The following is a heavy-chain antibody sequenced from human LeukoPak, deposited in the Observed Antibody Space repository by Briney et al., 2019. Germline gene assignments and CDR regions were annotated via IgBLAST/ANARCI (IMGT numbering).Heavy chain of an antibody. CDR2: ISGSGGST. CDR3: AKESRGYSGYEADY. CDR1: GFTFSSYA. D-gene: IGHD5-12*01. V-gene: IGHV3-23*01. J-gene: IGHJ4*02. Sequence: GGSLRLSCAASGFTFSSYAMSWVRQAPGKGLEWVSAISGSGGSTNYADSVKGRFTISRDNSKNTLYLQMNSLRAEDTAVFYCAKESRGYSGYEADYWGQGTLVTVSS.